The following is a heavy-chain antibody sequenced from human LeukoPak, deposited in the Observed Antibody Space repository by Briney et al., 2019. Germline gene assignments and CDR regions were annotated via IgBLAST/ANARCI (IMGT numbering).Heavy chain of an antibody. J-gene: IGHJ4*02. CDR1: VGTFSSYA. CDR3: ARGAEATVDLYYFDY. D-gene: IGHD4-23*01. V-gene: IGHV1-69*13. Sequence: SVKVSCKASVGTFSSYAISWVRPAPGQGLEWMGGIIPIFGTANYAQKFQGRVTITAGESTSTAYMELSSLRSEDTAVYYCARGAEATVDLYYFDYWGQGTLVTVSS. CDR2: IIPIFGTA.